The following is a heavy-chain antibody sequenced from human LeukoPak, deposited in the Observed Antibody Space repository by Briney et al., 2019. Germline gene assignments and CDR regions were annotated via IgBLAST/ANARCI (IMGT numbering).Heavy chain of an antibody. CDR2: SYRSGST. V-gene: IGHV4-38-2*01. J-gene: IGHJ4*02. Sequence: TSETLSLTCAVSGYSISSDYYWGWIRHPPGKRLEWIGNSYRSGSTDYNPSLKSRVTISVDTSKNQFSLKLSSATAADTAVYYCARVSTTVAVKYWGQGILVTISS. CDR3: ARVSTTVAVKY. CDR1: GYSISSDYY. D-gene: IGHD4-11*01.